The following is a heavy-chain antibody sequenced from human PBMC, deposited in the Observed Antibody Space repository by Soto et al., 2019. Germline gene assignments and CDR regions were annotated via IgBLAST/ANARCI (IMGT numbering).Heavy chain of an antibody. CDR1: GYSFIRNG. CDR3: VRVRDIDTWTSWDV. CDR2: ISAKNGDT. Sequence: QVHLVQSGAELKKPGASVRVSCKASGYSFIRNGISWVRQAPGQGLEWMGWISAKNGDTNYAQKFQGRVIMTTDPSTSTAYMERRSLRSADTAVYYCVRVRDIDTWTSWDVWGQGTTVTVSS. V-gene: IGHV1-18*01. D-gene: IGHD2-15*01. J-gene: IGHJ6*02.